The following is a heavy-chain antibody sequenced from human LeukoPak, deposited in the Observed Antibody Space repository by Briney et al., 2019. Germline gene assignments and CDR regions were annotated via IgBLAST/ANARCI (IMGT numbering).Heavy chain of an antibody. Sequence: PSETLSLTCTVSGGSINSYYWSWIRQPPGKGLQWIGYIYYSGSTDYNPSLKSRVTISVDTSKNQFSLKLSSVTAADTAVYYSARGTTTGGSFLDYWGQGTLVTVSS. V-gene: IGHV4-59*01. CDR3: ARGTTTGGSFLDY. CDR1: GGSINSYY. CDR2: IYYSGST. D-gene: IGHD1-1*01. J-gene: IGHJ4*02.